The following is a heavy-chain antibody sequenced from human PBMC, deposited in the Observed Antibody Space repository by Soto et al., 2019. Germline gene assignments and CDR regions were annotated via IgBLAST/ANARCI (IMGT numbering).Heavy chain of an antibody. Sequence: GESLKISCKGPGYSFTTYWIGWVRQMPGKGLEWMGIIYPGDSDTRYSPSFQGQVTISADKSLSTAFLQWSTLKASDTAIYYCARRNIVVAGTTYYYYGIDVWGQGTTVTVSS. V-gene: IGHV5-51*01. CDR2: IYPGDSDT. D-gene: IGHD6-19*01. CDR1: GYSFTTYW. CDR3: ARRNIVVAGTTYYYYGIDV. J-gene: IGHJ6*02.